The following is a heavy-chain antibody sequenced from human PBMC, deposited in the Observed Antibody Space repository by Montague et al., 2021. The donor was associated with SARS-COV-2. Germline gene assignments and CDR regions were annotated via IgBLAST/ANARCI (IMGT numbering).Heavy chain of an antibody. CDR3: ARGWAFDP. D-gene: IGHD6-19*01. CDR1: GGSTASHY. J-gene: IGHJ3*01. Sequence: SETLSLTCTVSGGSTASHYWNWIRQSPGKRPEWIGYVYYNEDTKNNHSLQSRVTISIDTSENEFSLRLNSVTAADTAVYFCARGWAFDPWGQGRLVTVSS. V-gene: IGHV4-59*08. CDR2: VYYNEDT.